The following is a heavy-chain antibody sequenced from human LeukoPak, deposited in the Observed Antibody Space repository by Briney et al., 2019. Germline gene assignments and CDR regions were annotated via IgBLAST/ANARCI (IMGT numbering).Heavy chain of an antibody. CDR3: ARGKRAYYYDSRGYQRYFDL. CDR1: GGSFSGYY. D-gene: IGHD3-22*01. Sequence: SETLSLTCAVNGGSFSGYYWSWIRQPPGKGLEWIGEINHSGSTKYYPSLKSRVTISVDTPKNQFSLKLSSVTAADTAVYYCARGKRAYYYDSRGYQRYFDLWGRGTLVTVSS. J-gene: IGHJ2*01. V-gene: IGHV4-34*01. CDR2: INHSGST.